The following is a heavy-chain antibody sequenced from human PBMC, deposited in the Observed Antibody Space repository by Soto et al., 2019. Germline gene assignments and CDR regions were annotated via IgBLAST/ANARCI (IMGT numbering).Heavy chain of an antibody. D-gene: IGHD3-22*01. J-gene: IGHJ6*02. CDR1: GFTFSSYA. V-gene: IGHV3-30-3*01. CDR2: ISYDGSNK. Sequence: GGSLRLSCAASGFTFSSYAMHWVRQAPGKGLEWVAVISYDGSNKYYADSVKGRFTISRDNSKNTLYLQMNSLSAEDTAVYYWARGSKYYYDSSGYYSWVDVWGQGTTVTVSS. CDR3: ARGSKYYYDSSGYYSWVDV.